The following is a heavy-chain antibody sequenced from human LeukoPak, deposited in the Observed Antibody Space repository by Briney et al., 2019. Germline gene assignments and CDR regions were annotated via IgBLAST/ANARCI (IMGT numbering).Heavy chain of an antibody. D-gene: IGHD6-19*01. CDR1: GFTFGSYA. V-gene: IGHV3-23*01. J-gene: IGHJ4*02. CDR2: ISGMGGST. Sequence: PGGSLRLSCAASGFTFGSYAMSWVRQAPGKGLEWVSAISGMGGSTYYADSVKGRFTITRDNSKNTLYLQMSSLRAEDTAVYYCANTVGGNHDYCGQGTLVTVSS. CDR3: ANTVGGNHDY.